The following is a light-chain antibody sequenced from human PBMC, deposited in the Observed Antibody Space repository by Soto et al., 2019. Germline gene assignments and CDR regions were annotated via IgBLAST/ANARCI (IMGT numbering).Light chain of an antibody. J-gene: IGKJ1*01. Sequence: EIVLTQSPGTLSLSPGERATLSCRASQSVRSNYLAWYQQKPGQAPRPLIYGASSRATGIPDRFSGSGSGTDFTLTISRLEPEDFAVYYCQQYGSSPRTFGQGTKVDIK. V-gene: IGKV3-20*01. CDR1: QSVRSNY. CDR2: GAS. CDR3: QQYGSSPRT.